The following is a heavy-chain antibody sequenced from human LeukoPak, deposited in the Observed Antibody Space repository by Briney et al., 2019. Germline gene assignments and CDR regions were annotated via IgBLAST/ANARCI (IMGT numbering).Heavy chain of an antibody. Sequence: PSETLSLTCTVSGGSINSYYWSWIRQPPGKGLEWIGYIYYTGSTNYNPSLKSRVTISVDTSKNQFSLNLSSVTAADTAVYYCAREKSYGDYGYYFGYWGQGTLVTVSS. D-gene: IGHD4-17*01. CDR2: IYYTGST. CDR1: GGSINSYY. CDR3: AREKSYGDYGYYFGY. V-gene: IGHV4-59*01. J-gene: IGHJ4*02.